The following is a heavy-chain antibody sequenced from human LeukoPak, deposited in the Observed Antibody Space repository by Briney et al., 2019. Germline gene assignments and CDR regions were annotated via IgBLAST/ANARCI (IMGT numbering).Heavy chain of an antibody. Sequence: SVTLSLTCTVSGGSICSYYWIWIRQPPGQGLEWIGNIYTGGSTNYNPSLKSRATISVDTSKTHFYLQMSSVTAADTAVYYCARQWRVGDILTGYYYYYMDVWGKGTTVTVSS. CDR2: IYTGGST. D-gene: IGHD3-9*01. CDR1: GGSICSYY. V-gene: IGHV4-4*08. CDR3: ARQWRVGDILTGYYYYYMDV. J-gene: IGHJ6*03.